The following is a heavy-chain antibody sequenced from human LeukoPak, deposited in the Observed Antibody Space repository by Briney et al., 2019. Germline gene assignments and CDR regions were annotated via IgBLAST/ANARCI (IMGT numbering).Heavy chain of an antibody. V-gene: IGHV4-38-2*01. Sequence: KTSETLSLTCAVSGYSISSGYYWGWIRQPPGKGLEWIESIYHTGSTYYNTPLKSRVTISLDTSKNQFSLKLSSVTATDTAVYYCARGHCATTSCYSRYWGQGTLVTVSS. CDR2: IYHTGST. CDR3: ARGHCATTSCYSRY. J-gene: IGHJ4*02. D-gene: IGHD2-2*01. CDR1: GYSISSGYY.